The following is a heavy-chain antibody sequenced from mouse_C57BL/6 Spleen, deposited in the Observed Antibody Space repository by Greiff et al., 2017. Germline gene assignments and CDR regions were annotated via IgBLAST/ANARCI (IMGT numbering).Heavy chain of an antibody. J-gene: IGHJ2*01. D-gene: IGHD1-1*01. V-gene: IGHV1-82*01. Sequence: VKLMESGPELVKPGASVKISCKASGYAFRSSWMNWVKQRPGKGLEWIGRIYPGDGDTNYNGKFKGKATLTSDKSSSTAYMQLSSLTSEDSAVYFCARVGSSYYWGQGTTLTVSS. CDR2: IYPGDGDT. CDR3: ARVGSSYY. CDR1: GYAFRSSW.